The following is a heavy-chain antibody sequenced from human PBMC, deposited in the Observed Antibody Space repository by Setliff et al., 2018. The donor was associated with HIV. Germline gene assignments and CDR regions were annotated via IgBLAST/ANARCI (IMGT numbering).Heavy chain of an antibody. D-gene: IGHD3-22*01. CDR1: GGSVYTASYY. Sequence: SETLSLTCTVSGGSVYTASYYWAWVRQPPGKGLEWIGTFYFGRTTYYNPSLESRVTLSVDTAKNQLSLKVASVTAADTAVYYCARGARYAYYFDSGGYYRHFDYWGQGTLVTVS. CDR3: ARGARYAYYFDSGGYYRHFDY. V-gene: IGHV4-39*07. J-gene: IGHJ4*02. CDR2: FYFGRTT.